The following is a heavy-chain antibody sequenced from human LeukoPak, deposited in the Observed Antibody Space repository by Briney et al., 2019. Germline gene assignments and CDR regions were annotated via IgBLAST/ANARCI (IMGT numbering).Heavy chain of an antibody. CDR1: GFTFSSYG. Sequence: SGGSLRLSCAASGFTFSSYGMSWVRQAPGKGLEWVSGISGSGGSTYYADSVKGRFTISRDNSKNTLYLQMNSLRAEDTAVYYCAKAVSCSSTSCYRSYGMDVWGQGNTVTVSS. CDR3: AKAVSCSSTSCYRSYGMDV. D-gene: IGHD2-2*02. J-gene: IGHJ6*02. CDR2: ISGSGGST. V-gene: IGHV3-23*01.